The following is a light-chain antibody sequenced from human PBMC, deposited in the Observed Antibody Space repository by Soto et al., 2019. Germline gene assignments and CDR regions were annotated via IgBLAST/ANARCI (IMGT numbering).Light chain of an antibody. Sequence: QSALTQPASVSGSPGQAITISCTGTSSDVGSYNLVSWYQHHPGKAPKLMIYEATKRPSGVSNRFSGSKSGNTASLTISGLQAEDEADYYCCSYAGSTYVFGTGTKVTVL. CDR2: EAT. CDR3: CSYAGSTYV. V-gene: IGLV2-23*01. J-gene: IGLJ1*01. CDR1: SSDVGSYNL.